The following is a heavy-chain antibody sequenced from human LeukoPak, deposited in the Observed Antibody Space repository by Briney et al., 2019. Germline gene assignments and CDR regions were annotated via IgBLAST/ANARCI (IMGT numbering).Heavy chain of an antibody. D-gene: IGHD1-1*01. J-gene: IGHJ4*02. CDR3: ARWGGTRQYYFDY. CDR2: TRFDGCIT. Sequence: GRSLRLSCAVSVFIFSDYGFHWVRQARGKGLEWVAVTRFDGCITQYADAVKGRYTISRDDSKNTLSVQRKSLKSEDTAVYYCARWGGTRQYYFDYWGRGTLVTVSS. V-gene: IGHV3-33*01. CDR1: VFIFSDYG.